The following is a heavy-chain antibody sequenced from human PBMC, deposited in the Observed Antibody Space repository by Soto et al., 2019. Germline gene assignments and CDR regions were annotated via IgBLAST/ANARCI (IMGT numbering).Heavy chain of an antibody. J-gene: IGHJ5*02. CDR1: GFTFSSYA. CDR3: AKGHCSGGSCYRES. CDR2: ISGSGGST. Sequence: GGSLRLSCAASGFTFSSYAMSWVRQAPGKGLEWVSAISGSGGSTYYADSVKGRFTISRDNSKNTLYLQMSSLRAEDTAVYYCAKGHCSGGSCYRESWGQGTLVTVSS. V-gene: IGHV3-23*01. D-gene: IGHD2-15*01.